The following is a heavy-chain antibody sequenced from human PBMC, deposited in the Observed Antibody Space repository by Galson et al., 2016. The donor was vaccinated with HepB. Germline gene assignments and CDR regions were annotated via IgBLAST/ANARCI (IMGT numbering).Heavy chain of an antibody. V-gene: IGHV3-23*01. J-gene: IGHJ5*02. CDR1: GFTLNNYA. D-gene: IGHD6-19*01. CDR3: AKARGQWLGFDP. Sequence: SLRLSCAASGFTLNNYAMSWVRQAAGKGLEWVSAISGGDGRTYYADSVRGRFTITRDKSKKTLYLQMDSLRVEDTAIYYCAKARGQWLGFDPWGQVTLVTVSS. CDR2: ISGGDGRT.